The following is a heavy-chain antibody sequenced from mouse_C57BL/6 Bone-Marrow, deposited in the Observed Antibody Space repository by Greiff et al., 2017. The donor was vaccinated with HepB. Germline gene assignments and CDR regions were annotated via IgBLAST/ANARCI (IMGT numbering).Heavy chain of an antibody. Sequence: QVQLQQSGAELARPGASVKMSCKASGYTFTSYTMHWVKQRPGQGLEWIGYINPSSGYTKYNQKFKDKATLTADKSSSTAYMQLSSLTSEDSAVYYCARSYYSNYLYAMDYWGQGTSVTVSS. V-gene: IGHV1-4*01. J-gene: IGHJ4*01. CDR3: ARSYYSNYLYAMDY. CDR2: INPSSGYT. CDR1: GYTFTSYT. D-gene: IGHD2-5*01.